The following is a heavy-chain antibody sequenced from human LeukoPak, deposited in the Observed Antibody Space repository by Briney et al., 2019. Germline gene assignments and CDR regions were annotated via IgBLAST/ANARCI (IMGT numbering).Heavy chain of an antibody. V-gene: IGHV1-46*01. CDR1: GYTFTSYY. CDR3: ARARGCSSTSCYWADWFDP. Sequence: ASVKVSCKAFGYTFTSYYMHWVRQAPGQGLEWMGIINSSGGSTSYAQKFQGRVTMTRDMSTSTVYMELSSLRSEDTAVYYCARARGCSSTSCYWADWFDPWGQGTQVTVSS. J-gene: IGHJ5*02. CDR2: INSSGGST. D-gene: IGHD2-2*01.